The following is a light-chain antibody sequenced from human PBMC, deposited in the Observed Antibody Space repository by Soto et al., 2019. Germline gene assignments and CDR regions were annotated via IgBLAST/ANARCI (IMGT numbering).Light chain of an antibody. CDR3: QHYYDVPLN. V-gene: IGKV4-1*01. J-gene: IGKJ4*01. CDR2: WES. CDR1: QSILSTSNNRDY. Sequence: DIVMTQSPDSLAVSLGERATINCKSSQSILSTSNNRDYLAWYQQKPGQPPKLLINWESTRLSGVTDRFSGSGSGTDFTLTISSLQAEDVAVYYCQHYYDVPLNFGGGTSVAIK.